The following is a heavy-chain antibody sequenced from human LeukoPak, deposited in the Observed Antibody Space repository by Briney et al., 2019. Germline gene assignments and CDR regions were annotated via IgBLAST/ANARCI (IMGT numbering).Heavy chain of an antibody. D-gene: IGHD3-10*01. CDR1: GFTFSSYA. CDR3: ARDRNYYGSGSPEYFQH. Sequence: GGSLRLSCAASGFTFSSYAMHWVRQAPGKGLEWVAVISYDGSNKYYADSVKGRFTISRDNSKNTLYLQMNSLRAEDTAVYHCARDRNYYGSGSPEYFQHWGQGTLVTVSS. J-gene: IGHJ1*01. V-gene: IGHV3-30-3*01. CDR2: ISYDGSNK.